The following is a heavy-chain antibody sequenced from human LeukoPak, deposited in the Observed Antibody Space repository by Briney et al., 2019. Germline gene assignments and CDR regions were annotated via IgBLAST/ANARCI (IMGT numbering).Heavy chain of an antibody. D-gene: IGHD5-12*01. CDR3: ANMAAIDY. CDR2: ISYDGSNK. V-gene: IGHV3-30-3*01. J-gene: IGHJ4*02. CDR1: GFTFSSYA. Sequence: PGGSLRLSCAASGFTFSSYAMHWVRHAPGKGLEWVAVISYDGSNKYYADSVKGRFTISRDNSKNTLYLQMNSLRAEDTAVYYCANMAAIDYWGQGTLVTVSS.